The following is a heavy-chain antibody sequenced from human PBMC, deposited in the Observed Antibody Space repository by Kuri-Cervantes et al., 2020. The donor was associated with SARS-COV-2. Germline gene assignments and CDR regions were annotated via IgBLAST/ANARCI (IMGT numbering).Heavy chain of an antibody. D-gene: IGHD5-12*01. V-gene: IGHV3-11*06. CDR3: ARGSSGYDLTFDY. Sequence: GESLKISCAASGFTLSDYYMSWIRQAPGKGLEWVSYISSSSSYTNYADSVKGRFTISRDNAKNSLYLQVNSLRAEDTAVYYCARGSSGYDLTFDYWGQGTLVTVSS. J-gene: IGHJ4*02. CDR2: ISSSSSYT. CDR1: GFTLSDYY.